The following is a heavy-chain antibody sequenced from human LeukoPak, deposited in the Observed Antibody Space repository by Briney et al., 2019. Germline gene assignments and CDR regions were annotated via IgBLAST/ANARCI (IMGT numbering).Heavy chain of an antibody. CDR3: AKDDAWLRFGE. V-gene: IGHV3-23*01. Sequence: GGSLRLSCAASGFTFSTFAMLWVRQPRGKGLEWVSGISPSGDITYYADSVKGRFTISRDNSKNTLYLEVISLTAEDTAVYYCAKDDAWLRFGEWSQGALVTVSS. CDR2: ISPSGDIT. CDR1: GFTFSTFA. D-gene: IGHD3-10*01. J-gene: IGHJ4*02.